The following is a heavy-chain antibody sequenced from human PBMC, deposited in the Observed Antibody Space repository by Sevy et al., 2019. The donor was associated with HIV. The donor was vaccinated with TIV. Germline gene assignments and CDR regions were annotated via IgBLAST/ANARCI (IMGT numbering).Heavy chain of an antibody. CDR2: ISGSGGIT. J-gene: IGHJ5*02. CDR1: GFTFSSYA. CDR3: ANMPSYDFWSGYLSNWFDP. Sequence: GGSLRLSCAASGFTFSSYAMSWVRQAPGKGLEWVSAISGSGGITYYADSVKGRFTISRDNSKNTLYLQMNSLRAEDTAVYCCANMPSYDFWSGYLSNWFDPWGQGTLVTVSS. D-gene: IGHD3-3*01. V-gene: IGHV3-23*01.